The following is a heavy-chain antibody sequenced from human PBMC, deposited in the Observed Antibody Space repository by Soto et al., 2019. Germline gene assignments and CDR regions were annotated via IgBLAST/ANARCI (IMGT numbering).Heavy chain of an antibody. D-gene: IGHD1-20*01. V-gene: IGHV3-7*01. CDR1: DFPCCNYW. CDR3: ERNNVAVFAFDI. J-gene: IGHJ3*02. Sequence: WRSISLCNRVSDFPCCNYWMSWIRQAQGKGLEWVANIKQDGSEKYYVDSVKGRFTISRDNAKNSLYLQMNSLRAEDTAVYYCERNNVAVFAFDILGQGTLVTVSS. CDR2: IKQDGSEK.